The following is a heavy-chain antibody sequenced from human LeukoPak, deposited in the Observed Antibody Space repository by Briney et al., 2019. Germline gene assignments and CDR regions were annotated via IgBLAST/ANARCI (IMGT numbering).Heavy chain of an antibody. Sequence: GGSLRLSCVASGFTFRGYAMSGVRQAPGKGLEWGSVISGSGGSTYHACSMKGRFTISRDNSRDTLHLQINSLRAEDAAVYYCAKTGRVTTAFHYFDYWGQGALVTVSS. D-gene: IGHD4-11*01. J-gene: IGHJ4*02. CDR2: ISGSGGST. V-gene: IGHV3-23*01. CDR3: AKTGRVTTAFHYFDY. CDR1: GFTFRGYA.